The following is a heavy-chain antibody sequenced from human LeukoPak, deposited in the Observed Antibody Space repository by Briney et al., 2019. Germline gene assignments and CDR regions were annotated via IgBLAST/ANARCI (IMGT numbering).Heavy chain of an antibody. CDR1: GGSFSGYY. CDR3: ARAPTYGSGLDY. D-gene: IGHD3-10*01. Sequence: SETLSLTCAVYGGSFSGYYWSWIRQPPGKGLEWIGEINHSGSTNYNPSLKSRVTISVDTSKNQFSLKLSSVTAADTAVYYCARAPTYGSGLDYWGQGTLVTVSS. V-gene: IGHV4-34*01. CDR2: INHSGST. J-gene: IGHJ4*02.